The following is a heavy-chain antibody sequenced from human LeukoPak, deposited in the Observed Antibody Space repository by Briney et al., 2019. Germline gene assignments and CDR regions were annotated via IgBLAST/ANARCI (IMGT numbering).Heavy chain of an antibody. CDR2: INHSGST. D-gene: IGHD1-1*01. CDR3: ARSLVPTAPQYNWFDP. CDR1: GYSISSGYY. J-gene: IGHJ5*01. V-gene: IGHV4-38-2*02. Sequence: SETLSLTCTVSGYSISSGYYWGWIRQPPGKGLEWLGEINHSGSTNHSPSLKSRVTLSVDTSKNQFSLRLSSVTAADTAVYFCARSLVPTAPQYNWFDPWGQGTPVTVSS.